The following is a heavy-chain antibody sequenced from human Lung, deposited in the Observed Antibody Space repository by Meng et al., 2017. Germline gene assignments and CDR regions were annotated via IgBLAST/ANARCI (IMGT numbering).Heavy chain of an antibody. D-gene: IGHD4-11*01. CDR2: INHSGST. CDR1: GGSFSDYY. V-gene: IGHV4-34*01. Sequence: VLLKKGGAGLLKPSETLPPTCVVSGGSFSDYYWSWIRQPPGKGLEWIGEINHSGSTNYNPSLESRATISVDTSQNNLSLKLSSVTAADSAVYYCARGPTTMAHDFDYWGQGTLVTVSS. CDR3: ARGPTTMAHDFDY. J-gene: IGHJ4*02.